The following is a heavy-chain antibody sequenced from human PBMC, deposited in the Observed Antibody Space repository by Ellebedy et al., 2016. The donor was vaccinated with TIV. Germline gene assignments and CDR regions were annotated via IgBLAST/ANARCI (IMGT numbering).Heavy chain of an antibody. CDR3: ARWIGLRYFDWFPDV. D-gene: IGHD3-9*01. V-gene: IGHV4-34*01. J-gene: IGHJ6*02. CDR2: INHSGST. Sequence: SETLSLTCAVYGGSFSGYYWSWIRQPPGKGLEWIGEINHSGSTNYNPALKSRVTVSVDTSKNQFSLKLSSVTAADTAVYYCARWIGLRYFDWFPDVWGQGTTVTVSS. CDR1: GGSFSGYY.